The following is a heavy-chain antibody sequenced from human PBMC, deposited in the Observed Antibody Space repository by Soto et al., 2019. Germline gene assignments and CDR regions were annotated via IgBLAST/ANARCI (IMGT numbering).Heavy chain of an antibody. J-gene: IGHJ5*02. Sequence: QVQLVESGGGVVQPGRSLRLSCAASGFTFSSYGMHWVRQAPGKGLEWVAVIWYDGSNKYYADSVKGRFTISRDNSKNTLYLQMNSLRAEDTAVYYCARDRSYDQGWFDPWGQGNLVTVSS. D-gene: IGHD1-26*01. CDR2: IWYDGSNK. V-gene: IGHV3-33*01. CDR3: ARDRSYDQGWFDP. CDR1: GFTFSSYG.